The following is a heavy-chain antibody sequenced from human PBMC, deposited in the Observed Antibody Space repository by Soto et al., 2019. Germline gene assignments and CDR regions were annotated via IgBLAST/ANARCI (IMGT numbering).Heavy chain of an antibody. J-gene: IGHJ4*02. CDR2: ITPYNGNT. D-gene: IGHD3-3*01. CDR1: GYTFSDYG. Sequence: QVQLVQSGVEVKKPGASVRVSCKASGYTFSDYGITWVPQAPGQGLEWMGWITPYNGNTKYAQKFQGRVTVTTDTSTNTAYMELRGLTSDDTAIYYCVRPMGLRLLEFCLSFWGQGTLVTVS. V-gene: IGHV1-18*01. CDR3: VRPMGLRLLEFCLSF.